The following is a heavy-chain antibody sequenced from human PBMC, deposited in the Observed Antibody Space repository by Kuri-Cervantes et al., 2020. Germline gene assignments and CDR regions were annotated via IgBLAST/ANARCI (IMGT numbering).Heavy chain of an antibody. J-gene: IGHJ6*02. Sequence: SETLSLTCTVSGGSISSGSYYWSWIRQPAGKGLEWIGRIYTSGSTNYNPSLKSRVTISVDTSKNQFSLNLNSVTAADTAVYYCARDGYNYGYVGMDVWGQGTTVTVSS. V-gene: IGHV4-61*02. CDR1: GGSISSGSYY. CDR3: ARDGYNYGYVGMDV. D-gene: IGHD3-22*01. CDR2: IYTSGST.